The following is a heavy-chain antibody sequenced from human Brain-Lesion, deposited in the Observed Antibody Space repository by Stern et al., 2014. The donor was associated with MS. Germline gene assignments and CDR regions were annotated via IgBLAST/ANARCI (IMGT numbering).Heavy chain of an antibody. J-gene: IGHJ4*02. V-gene: IGHV1-24*01. D-gene: IGHD1-26*01. CDR2: FDPEDGET. CDR1: GYTLTELS. Sequence: VQLVESWAEVKKPGASVKVSCKVSGYTLTELSMHWVRQAPRKGLEWMGGFDPEDGETIYAQKFQGRVTMTEDTSTDTAYIELSSLRSEDTAVYYCATLSPGAGGNYYRHFDYWGQGTLVTVSS. CDR3: ATLSPGAGGNYYRHFDY.